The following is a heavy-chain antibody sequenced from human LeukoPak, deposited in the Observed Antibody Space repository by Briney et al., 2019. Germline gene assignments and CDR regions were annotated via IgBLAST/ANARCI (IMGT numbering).Heavy chain of an antibody. Sequence: ASVKVSCKASGYTFTSYDITWLGQAPGQGLEWMGWMNPKRGNTGYAQKFQGRVTMTRNTSISTAYMELSSLRSEDTAVYYCARMMGADIVVVPAAIVWFDPWGQGTLVTVSS. CDR3: ARMMGADIVVVPAAIVWFDP. D-gene: IGHD2-2*02. J-gene: IGHJ5*02. V-gene: IGHV1-8*01. CDR1: GYTFTSYD. CDR2: MNPKRGNT.